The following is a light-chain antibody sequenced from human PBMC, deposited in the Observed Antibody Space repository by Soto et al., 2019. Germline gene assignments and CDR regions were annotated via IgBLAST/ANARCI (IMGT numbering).Light chain of an antibody. Sequence: EIVMTQSPATLSVSPGERATLSCRASQSVSSNLAWYQQKPGQAPRLLIYGASTRATGIPARFSGSGSGTEFTLTISSLQSEDFVVYYCQQYDRWPVTFGGGTKVEIK. V-gene: IGKV3-15*01. J-gene: IGKJ4*01. CDR3: QQYDRWPVT. CDR1: QSVSSN. CDR2: GAS.